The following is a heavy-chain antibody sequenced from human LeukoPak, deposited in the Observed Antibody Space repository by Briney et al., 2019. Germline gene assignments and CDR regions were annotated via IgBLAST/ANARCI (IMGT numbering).Heavy chain of an antibody. CDR3: ARRLLPDSLGGTSRYRGYFDY. V-gene: IGHV4-39*01. CDR1: GGSISSTNSY. D-gene: IGHD3-16*02. Sequence: SETLSLTCTVSGGSISSTNSYWGWIRQPPGRRLEWIGSIYYSGSSYYNPSLQSRVTISVDTSKNQFSLNLTSVTAADTAIYYCARRLLPDSLGGTSRYRGYFDYWGQGILVTVSS. CDR2: IYYSGSS. J-gene: IGHJ4*02.